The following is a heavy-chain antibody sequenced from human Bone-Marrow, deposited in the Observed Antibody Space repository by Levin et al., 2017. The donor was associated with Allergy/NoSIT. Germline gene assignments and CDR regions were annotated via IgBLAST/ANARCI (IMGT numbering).Heavy chain of an antibody. V-gene: IGHV1-2*06. CDR3: ARDEDLNHQWLGKDKDFYCYGMDV. D-gene: IGHD6-19*01. CDR2: INPNSGGT. CDR1: GYTFNNYY. Sequence: GASVKVSCKASGYTFNNYYIHWVRQAPGQGLEWMGRINPNSGGTNYAQKFQGRVIMTRDTSISTAYMELMTLGSDDTAIYYCARDEDLNHQWLGKDKDFYCYGMDVWGQGTTVTVSS. J-gene: IGHJ6*02.